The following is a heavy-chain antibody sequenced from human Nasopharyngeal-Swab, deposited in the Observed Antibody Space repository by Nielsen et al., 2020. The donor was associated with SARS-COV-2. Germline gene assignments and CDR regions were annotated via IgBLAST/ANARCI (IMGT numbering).Heavy chain of an antibody. Sequence: SETLSLTCTVSGDSVSSGSDYWTWIRQPPGKGLEWMGYVYNSGSTKYNPSLKSRVTISADTSKNQFSVKLTSVTAADKAVYYCARERGGWDSFDIWGQGTLVTVSS. CDR1: GDSVSSGSDY. J-gene: IGHJ3*02. V-gene: IGHV4-61*01. CDR3: ARERGGWDSFDI. CDR2: VYNSGST. D-gene: IGHD3-16*01.